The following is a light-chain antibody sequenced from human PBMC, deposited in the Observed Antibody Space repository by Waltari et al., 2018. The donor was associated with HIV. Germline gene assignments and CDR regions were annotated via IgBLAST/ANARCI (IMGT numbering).Light chain of an antibody. CDR1: SSNIGSNY. Sequence: QSVLTQPPSASGTPGQRVTISCSGSSSNIGSNYVSWYQQLPGTAPKLLIYRNNQRPSGVPDRFSGSKSGTSASLAISGLRSEDEADYYCAAWDDSLSGPGFGGGTKLTVL. J-gene: IGLJ2*01. V-gene: IGLV1-47*01. CDR2: RNN. CDR3: AAWDDSLSGPG.